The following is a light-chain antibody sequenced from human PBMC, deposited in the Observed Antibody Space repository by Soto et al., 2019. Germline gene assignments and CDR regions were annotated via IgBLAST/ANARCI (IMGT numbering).Light chain of an antibody. CDR3: QEYDNWPLWT. J-gene: IGKJ1*01. Sequence: EIVMTQSPATLSMSPGERATLSCWASQSVGTNLAWYRQKPGQAPRLLIYGASTRATGVPARFSGSGSGTEFTLIISSLQSEDFALYYCQEYDNWPLWTFGQGTKVEVK. CDR2: GAS. CDR1: QSVGTN. V-gene: IGKV3-15*01.